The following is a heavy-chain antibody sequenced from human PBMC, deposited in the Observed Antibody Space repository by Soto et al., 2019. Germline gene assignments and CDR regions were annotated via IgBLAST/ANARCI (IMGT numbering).Heavy chain of an antibody. CDR2: INPSGGST. CDR1: GYTFTSYY. D-gene: IGHD3-22*01. CDR3: ARGGYYYDSSGYYYWSYFDY. J-gene: IGHJ4*02. V-gene: IGHV1-46*01. Sequence: ASVNVSCKASGYTFTSYYMHWVRHAPGQGLEWMGIINPSGGSTSYAQKFQGRVTMTRDTSTSTVYMELSSLRSEDTAVYYCARGGYYYDSSGYYYWSYFDYWGQGTLVTVSS.